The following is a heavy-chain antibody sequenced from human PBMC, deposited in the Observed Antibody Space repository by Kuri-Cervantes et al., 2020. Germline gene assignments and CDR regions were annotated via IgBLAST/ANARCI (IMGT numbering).Heavy chain of an antibody. Sequence: GGSLRLSCAASGFTFSTYSMNWVRQAPGKGLEWVSSISSSSSYIYYADSVKGRFTISRDNAKNSLYLQMNSLRAEDTAVYYCARAFKANGAFDIWGQGTMVTVSS. J-gene: IGHJ3*02. V-gene: IGHV3-21*03. CDR2: ISSSSSYI. D-gene: IGHD2-8*01. CDR3: ARAFKANGAFDI. CDR1: GFTFSTYS.